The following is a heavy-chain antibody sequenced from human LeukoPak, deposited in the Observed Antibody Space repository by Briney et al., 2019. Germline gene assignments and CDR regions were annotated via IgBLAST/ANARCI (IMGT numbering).Heavy chain of an antibody. CDR1: VFTFSLYA. J-gene: IGHJ4*02. Sequence: GGPLRLSCAASVFTFSLYAMSCLRQAPGKGLEWVSAFSGSGGSTYYADSVKGRFTIYRDNSKNTLYLQMNSLRAEDTAVYYCAKDLEGYYDSSGIDYWGQGTLVTVSS. CDR2: FSGSGGST. D-gene: IGHD3-22*01. CDR3: AKDLEGYYDSSGIDY. V-gene: IGHV3-23*01.